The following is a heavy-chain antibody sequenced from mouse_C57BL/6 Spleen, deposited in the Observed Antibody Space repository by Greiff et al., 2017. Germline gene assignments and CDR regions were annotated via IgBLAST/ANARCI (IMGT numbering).Heavy chain of an antibody. J-gene: IGHJ2*01. D-gene: IGHD1-1*02. CDR3: AKRTMGPLFDY. CDR1: GYAFSSSW. V-gene: IGHV1-82*01. CDR2: IYPGDGDT. Sequence: QVQLQQSGPELVKPGASVKISCKASGYAFSSSWMNWVKQRPGKGLEWIGRIYPGDGDTNYNGKFKGKATLTADKSSSTAYMQLSSLTSEDSAVYFCAKRTMGPLFDYWGQGTTLTVSS.